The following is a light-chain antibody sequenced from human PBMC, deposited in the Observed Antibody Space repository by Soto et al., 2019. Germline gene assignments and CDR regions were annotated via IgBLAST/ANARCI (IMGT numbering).Light chain of an antibody. CDR2: GAS. V-gene: IGKV3-20*01. CDR3: QQYGNYPYT. J-gene: IGKJ2*01. Sequence: EIVLTQSPGTLSLSPGEGATLSCRASQSVSSYLAWYQRKPGQAPRLLIYGASSRATGIPDRFSGSGSGTDFTLTISRLEPEGFAVYYCQQYGNYPYTFGQGTNLEIK. CDR1: QSVSSY.